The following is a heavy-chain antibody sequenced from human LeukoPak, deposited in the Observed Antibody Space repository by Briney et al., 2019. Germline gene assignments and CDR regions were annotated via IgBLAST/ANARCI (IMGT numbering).Heavy chain of an antibody. J-gene: IGHJ6*03. CDR3: ARAGESYYDFWSGYYTSYYYYYMDV. Sequence: LEWMGWMNPNSGNTGYAQKFQGRVTITRNTSISTAYMELSSLRSEDTAVYYCARAGESYYDFWSGYYTSYYYYYMDVWGKGTTVTVSS. V-gene: IGHV1-8*03. CDR2: MNPNSGNT. D-gene: IGHD3-3*01.